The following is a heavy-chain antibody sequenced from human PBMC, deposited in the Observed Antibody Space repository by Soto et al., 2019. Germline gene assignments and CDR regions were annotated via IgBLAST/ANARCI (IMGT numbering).Heavy chain of an antibody. CDR3: ATLGFETMIVEKGAFDI. D-gene: IGHD3-22*01. J-gene: IGHJ3*02. CDR1: GFTFSSYG. V-gene: IGHV3-33*01. Sequence: PGGSLRLSCAASGFTFSSYGMHWVRQAPGKGLEWVAVIWYDGSNKYYADSVKGRFTISRDNSKNTLYLQMNSLRAEDTAVYYCATLGFETMIVEKGAFDIWGQGTMVTVSS. CDR2: IWYDGSNK.